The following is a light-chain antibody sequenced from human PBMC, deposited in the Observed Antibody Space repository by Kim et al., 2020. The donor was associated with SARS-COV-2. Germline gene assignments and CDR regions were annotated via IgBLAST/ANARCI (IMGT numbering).Light chain of an antibody. CDR3: AAWDDSLSVHYV. CDR2: ENY. J-gene: IGLJ1*01. Sequence: QMVTISCSGSRSNIGSNYVYWYQQLPGAAPKLLIYENYQRPSGVPDRFSGSKSGTSASLAISGLRSEDEADYYCAAWDDSLSVHYVFGTGTKVTVL. CDR1: RSNIGSNY. V-gene: IGLV1-47*01.